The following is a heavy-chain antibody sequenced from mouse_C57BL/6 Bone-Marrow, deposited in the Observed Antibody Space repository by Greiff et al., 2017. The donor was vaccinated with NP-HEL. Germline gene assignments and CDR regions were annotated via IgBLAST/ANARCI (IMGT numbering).Heavy chain of an antibody. J-gene: IGHJ4*01. D-gene: IGHD1-1*01. CDR2: INPNNGGT. CDR1: GYTFTDYN. V-gene: IGHV1-18*01. CDR3: ARSPYYYYGSSGAAMDY. Sequence: VQLQQSGPELVKPGASVKIPCKASGYTFTDYNMDWVKQSHGKSLEWIGDINPNNGGTIYNQKFKGKATLTVDKSSSTAYMELRSLTSEDTAVYYCARSPYYYYGSSGAAMDYWGQGTSVTVSS.